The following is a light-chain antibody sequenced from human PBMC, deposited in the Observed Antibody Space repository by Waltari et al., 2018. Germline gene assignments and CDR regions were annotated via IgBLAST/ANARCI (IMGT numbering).Light chain of an antibody. J-gene: IGKJ3*01. CDR2: DAS. V-gene: IGKV3-11*01. CDR1: QSVSSY. Sequence: EIVLTQSPATLSLSPGERDTLSCRASQSVSSYVAWYQQKPGQAPRLLIYDASNRATGIPARFSGRGSGTDFTLTISSLEPEDFAVYYCQQRSNWPPLSTFGPGTKVDIK. CDR3: QQRSNWPPLST.